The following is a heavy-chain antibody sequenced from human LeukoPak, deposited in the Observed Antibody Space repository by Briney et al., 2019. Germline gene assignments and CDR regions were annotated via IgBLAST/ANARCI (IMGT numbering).Heavy chain of an antibody. CDR1: GFTFDDYA. CDR2: ISWNSGSI. CDR3: AKETDLDYYGMDV. V-gene: IGHV3-9*01. D-gene: IGHD3-3*01. J-gene: IGHJ6*02. Sequence: GGSLRLSCAASGFTFDDYAMHWVRQAPGKGLEWVSGISWNSGSIGYADSVKGRFTISRDNAKNSLYLQMNSLRAEDTALYYYAKETDLDYYGMDVWGQGTTVTVSS.